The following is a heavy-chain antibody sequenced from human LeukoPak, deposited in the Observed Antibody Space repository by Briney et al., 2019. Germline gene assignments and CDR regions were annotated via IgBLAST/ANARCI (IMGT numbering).Heavy chain of an antibody. CDR2: ISGSGSNI. J-gene: IGHJ4*02. CDR1: GFTFSSYD. V-gene: IGHV3-48*03. D-gene: IGHD3-3*01. CDR3: ARGLRNTILGGDYY. Sequence: PGGSLRLSCAASGFTFSSYDMKWVRQTPGKGLEWVSHISGSGSNIRYADSVKGRFTISRDNAKNSLYLQMNSLRAEDTAVYYCARGLRNTILGGDYYWGQGTLVTVSS.